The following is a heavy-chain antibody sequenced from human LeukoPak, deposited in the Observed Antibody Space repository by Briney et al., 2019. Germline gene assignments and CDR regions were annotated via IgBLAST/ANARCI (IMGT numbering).Heavy chain of an antibody. CDR3: ARDALISAKTHDAFDI. CDR1: GFTFSRYW. CDR2: IKQDGSEK. J-gene: IGHJ3*02. D-gene: IGHD6-25*01. Sequence: PGGSLKLSCAASGFTFSRYWMSWVRQAPGKGLEWVANIKQDGSEKYYVDSVKGRFTISRDNAKNSLYLQMNSLRAEDTAVYYCARDALISAKTHDAFDIWGQGTMVTVSS. V-gene: IGHV3-7*01.